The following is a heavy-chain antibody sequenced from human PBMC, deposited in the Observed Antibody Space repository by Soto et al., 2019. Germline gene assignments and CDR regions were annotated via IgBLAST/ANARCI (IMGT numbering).Heavy chain of an antibody. V-gene: IGHV3-23*01. CDR2: GYGYST. CDR1: GFTLSSYA. CDR3: TKGWGDI. J-gene: IGHJ3*02. Sequence: EVQLLESGGGLVQPGGSLRLSCTASGFTLSSYAMSWVRQAPGKGLEWVSGYGYSTYYADSVKGRFTISRDNSKNTLFVQMHSLRAEDTAVYYCTKGWGDIWGQGTMVTVSS. D-gene: IGHD1-26*01.